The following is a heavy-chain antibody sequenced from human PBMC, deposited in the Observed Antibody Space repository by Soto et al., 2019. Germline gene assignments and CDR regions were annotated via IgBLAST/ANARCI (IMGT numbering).Heavy chain of an antibody. CDR2: IYYSGST. V-gene: IGHV4-31*03. CDR3: ARDQRTGSNWFDP. CDR1: GGSISSGGYY. J-gene: IGHJ5*02. Sequence: SETLSLTCTVSGGSISSGGYYWSWIRQHPGKGLEWIGYIYYSGSTYYNPSLKSRVTISVDTSKNQLSLKLSSVTAADTAVYYCARDQRTGSNWFDPWGQGTLVTVSS.